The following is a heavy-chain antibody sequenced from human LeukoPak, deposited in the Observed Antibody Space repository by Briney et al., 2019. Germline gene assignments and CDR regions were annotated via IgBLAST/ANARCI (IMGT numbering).Heavy chain of an antibody. D-gene: IGHD4-17*01. CDR2: IRYDGSNE. Sequence: GGSLRLSCAASGFTFSNYGMHWVRQAPGKGLEWVSFIRYDGSNEYYADSVKGRITISRDNAENTLYLQMNSLRAEDTAVYYCAKDTTAIAKYFDYWGQGTLVTVSS. V-gene: IGHV3-30*02. J-gene: IGHJ4*02. CDR3: AKDTTAIAKYFDY. CDR1: GFTFSNYG.